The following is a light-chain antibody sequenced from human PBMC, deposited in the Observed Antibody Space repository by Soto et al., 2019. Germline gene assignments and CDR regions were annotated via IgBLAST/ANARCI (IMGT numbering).Light chain of an antibody. CDR1: QTISSW. J-gene: IGKJ1*01. Sequence: DIQMTQSPSTLSGSVGDRVTITCRASQTISSWLAWYQQKPGKAPKLLIYKASTLKSGVPSRFSGSGSGTEFTLTISSLQPDDFATYYCQQYDSLWTFGQGTTVAVK. V-gene: IGKV1-5*03. CDR3: QQYDSLWT. CDR2: KAS.